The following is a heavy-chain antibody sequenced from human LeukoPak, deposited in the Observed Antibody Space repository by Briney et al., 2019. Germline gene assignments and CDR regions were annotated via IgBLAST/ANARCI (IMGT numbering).Heavy chain of an antibody. V-gene: IGHV3-23*01. CDR1: GFNFSVAA. D-gene: IGHD5-24*01. Sequence: GGSLRLSCAASGFNFSVAAMNWVRQAPGKGLEWVSLIGASGESTYYADSVKGRFTISRDNTKNTLSLQMNSLRVEDAAMYFGAKDIQLSTWGLGTMVTVSS. J-gene: IGHJ3*01. CDR3: AKDIQLST. CDR2: IGASGEST.